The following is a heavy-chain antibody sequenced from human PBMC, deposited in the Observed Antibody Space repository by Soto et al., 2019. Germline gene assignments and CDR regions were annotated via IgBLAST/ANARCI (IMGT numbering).Heavy chain of an antibody. V-gene: IGHV4-39*01. CDR1: GHSISSSRYY. D-gene: IGHD3-9*01. CDR2: IYYSGST. CDR3: ARLRAGDILTGYIFDY. J-gene: IGHJ4*02. Sequence: PXXTRSLSLAFPGHSISSSRYYLGCVRQPPGKGLEWIGSIYYSGSTYYNPSLKSRVTISVDTSKNQFSLKLSSVTAADTVVYYCARLRAGDILTGYIFDYWGQGTLVTVSS.